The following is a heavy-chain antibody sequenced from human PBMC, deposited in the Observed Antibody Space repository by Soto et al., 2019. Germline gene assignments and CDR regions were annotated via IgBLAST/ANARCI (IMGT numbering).Heavy chain of an antibody. CDR3: ARDRIMLTFGGGSGEWGIDY. V-gene: IGHV4-34*09. CDR1: GGSVRGSY. CDR2: INDSGST. D-gene: IGHD3-16*01. Sequence: PSETLSLTCAVYGGSVRGSYWSWIRQPPGKGLEWIGEINDSGSTKYNPSLKSRVTISVDTYKNQFSLNLSSVTAADTAVYYCARDRIMLTFGGGSGEWGIDYWGQGTLVTVSS. J-gene: IGHJ4*02.